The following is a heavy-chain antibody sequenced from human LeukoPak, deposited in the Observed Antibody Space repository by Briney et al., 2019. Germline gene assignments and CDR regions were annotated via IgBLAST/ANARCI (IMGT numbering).Heavy chain of an antibody. D-gene: IGHD3-22*01. V-gene: IGHV3-33*01. CDR2: IWYDGSNK. Sequence: GGSLRLSCAASGFTFSSYGMHWVRQAPGKGLEWVAVIWYDGSNKYYADSVMGRFTISRDNSKNTLYLQMNSLRAEDTAVYYCARPHYDSSGYYYVWGQGTMVTVSS. CDR1: GFTFSSYG. J-gene: IGHJ3*01. CDR3: ARPHYDSSGYYYV.